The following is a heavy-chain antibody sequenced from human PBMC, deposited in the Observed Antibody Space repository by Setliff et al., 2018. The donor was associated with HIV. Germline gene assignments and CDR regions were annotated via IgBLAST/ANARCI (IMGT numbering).Heavy chain of an antibody. CDR2: INTNTGYP. J-gene: IGHJ4*02. Sequence: ASVKVSCKVSGYTLNNYAMNWVRQAPGQGFEWLGWINTNTGYPTYAQDFTGRLVFSLDTSVNTAFVQISSLKAEDTAVYYCARDCGNGVDYWGQGTLVTVSS. D-gene: IGHD4-4*01. CDR1: GYTLNNYA. CDR3: ARDCGNGVDY. V-gene: IGHV7-4-1*02.